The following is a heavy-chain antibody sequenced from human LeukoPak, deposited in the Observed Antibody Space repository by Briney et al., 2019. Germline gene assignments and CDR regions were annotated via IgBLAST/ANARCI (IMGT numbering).Heavy chain of an antibody. V-gene: IGHV3-30*18. J-gene: IGHJ4*02. D-gene: IGHD3-9*01. CDR2: ISYDGSNK. CDR1: GFTVSSNY. CDR3: AKDGWEYDILTGYFDY. Sequence: GGSLRLSCAASGFTVSSNYMSWVRQAPGKGLEWVAVISYDGSNKYYADSVKGRFTISRDNSKNTLYLQMNSLRAEDTAVYYCAKDGWEYDILTGYFDYWGQGTLVTVSS.